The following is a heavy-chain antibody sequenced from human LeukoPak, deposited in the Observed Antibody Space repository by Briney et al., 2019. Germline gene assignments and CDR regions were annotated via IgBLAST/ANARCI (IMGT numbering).Heavy chain of an antibody. Sequence: GGSLRLSCTASGFTFSHYTMDWVRQAPGKGLEWVSYISTSSENIYYADSVKGRFTISRDNAKNSLYLQMNSLRADDTAVYFCARHRYYFDYWGQGTLVTVSS. CDR3: ARHRYYFDY. CDR2: ISTSSENI. J-gene: IGHJ4*02. CDR1: GFTFSHYT. V-gene: IGHV3-21*05.